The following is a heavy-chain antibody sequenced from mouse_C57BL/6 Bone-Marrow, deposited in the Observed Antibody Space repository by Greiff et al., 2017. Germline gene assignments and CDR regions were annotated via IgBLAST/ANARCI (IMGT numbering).Heavy chain of an antibody. CDR3: ARDYYDYDWFAY. Sequence: EVQLVESGPGLVKPSQSLSLTCSVTGYSITSGYYWYWIRQFPGNKLEWMGYISYDGSNNYNPYLKNRISITRDTSKNQFFLKLNSVTTEDTATYYCARDYYDYDWFAYWGQGTLVTVSA. CDR2: ISYDGSN. D-gene: IGHD2-4*01. CDR1: GYSITSGYY. V-gene: IGHV3-6*01. J-gene: IGHJ3*01.